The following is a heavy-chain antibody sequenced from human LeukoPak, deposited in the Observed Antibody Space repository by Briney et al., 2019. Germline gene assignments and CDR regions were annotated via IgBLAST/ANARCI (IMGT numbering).Heavy chain of an antibody. J-gene: IGHJ6*04. V-gene: IGHV4-59*12. CDR3: ARDRYYDSSGQDV. CDR1: GGSISSYY. CDR2: IYYSGST. Sequence: SETLSLTCTVSGGSISSYYWSWIRQPPGKGLEWIGYIYYSGSTNYNPSLKSRVTISVDTPKNQFSLKLSSVTAADTAVYYCARDRYYDSSGQDVWGKGTTVTISS. D-gene: IGHD3-22*01.